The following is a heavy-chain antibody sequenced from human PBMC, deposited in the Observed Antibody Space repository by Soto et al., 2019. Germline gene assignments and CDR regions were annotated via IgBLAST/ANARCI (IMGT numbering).Heavy chain of an antibody. CDR3: AREGELSGYWA. CDR2: IYYSGST. J-gene: IGHJ5*02. D-gene: IGHD3-3*01. Sequence: QVQLQESGPGLVKPSQTLSLTCTVSGGSISSGGYYWSWIRQHPGKGLEWIGYIYYSGSTYYNPCLKSRVTISVDTSKNQVALKLSAVTAGDKAVYYCAREGELSGYWAWGQGTLVAVSS. V-gene: IGHV4-31*03. CDR1: GGSISSGGYY.